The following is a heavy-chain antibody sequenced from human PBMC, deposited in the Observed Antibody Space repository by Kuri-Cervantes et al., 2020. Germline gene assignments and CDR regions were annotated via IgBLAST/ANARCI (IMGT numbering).Heavy chain of an antibody. CDR1: GGSFSGYY. J-gene: IGHJ4*02. Sequence: GSLRLSCAVYGGSFSGYYWSWIRQPPGKGLEWIGSIYHSGSTNYNPPLKSRVTISVDTSKNQFSLKLSSVTAADTAVYYCATGDGDYGDPWGYWGQGTLVTVSS. CDR2: IYHSGST. CDR3: ATGDGDYGDPWGY. D-gene: IGHD4-17*01. V-gene: IGHV4-34*01.